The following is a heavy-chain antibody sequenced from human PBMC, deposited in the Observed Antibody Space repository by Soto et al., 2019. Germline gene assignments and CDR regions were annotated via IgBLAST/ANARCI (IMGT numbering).Heavy chain of an antibody. CDR1: GDRITSYA. V-gene: IGHV1-3*01. CDR3: ARAPSWHYYYYYMDV. CDR2: INAGNGNT. D-gene: IGHD2-2*01. Sequence: GASVKVTCKDCGDRITSYARYWVRQEKGQRLEWMGWINAGNGNTKYSRKFQGRVTITRDTSASTAYMELSSLRSEDTAVYYCARAPSWHYYYYYMDVWGKGTTVTVSS. J-gene: IGHJ6*03.